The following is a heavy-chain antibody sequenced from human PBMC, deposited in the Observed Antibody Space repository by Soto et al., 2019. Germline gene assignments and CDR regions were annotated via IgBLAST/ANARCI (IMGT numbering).Heavy chain of an antibody. CDR1: GFTFSTYW. CDR3: ATGPAPAFAF. J-gene: IGHJ3*01. D-gene: IGHD2-2*01. Sequence: GWSLRLSCASSGFTFSTYWMHWVRQAPGKGLVWVSRIHSDGITTLYADSVTGRFTISRDNAKNTVFLQMNSLRAEDTAVYYCATGPAPAFAFWGRGTMVTVSS. CDR2: IHSDGITT. V-gene: IGHV3-74*01.